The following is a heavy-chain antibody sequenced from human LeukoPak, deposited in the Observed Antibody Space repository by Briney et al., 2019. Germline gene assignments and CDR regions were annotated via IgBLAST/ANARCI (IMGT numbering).Heavy chain of an antibody. Sequence: PGGSLRLSCAASGFIFSSNAMTWIRQAPGTGLEWVSAISGSGDATYYADSVKGRFTISRDNSKNTLYLQMNSLRVDDTAVYYCAKGIAGYCTSNSCYAYDHWGQGTLVTVSS. V-gene: IGHV3-23*01. CDR2: ISGSGDAT. CDR1: GFIFSSNA. D-gene: IGHD2-2*01. CDR3: AKGIAGYCTSNSCYAYDH. J-gene: IGHJ5*02.